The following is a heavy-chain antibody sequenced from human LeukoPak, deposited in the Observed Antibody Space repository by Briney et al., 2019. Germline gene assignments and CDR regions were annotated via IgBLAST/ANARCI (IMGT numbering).Heavy chain of an antibody. CDR2: IYTSGST. Sequence: SETLSLTCTVSGGSISSYYWSWIRQPAGKGLEWIGRIYTSGSTNYNPSLKSRVTMSVDTSKNQFSLKLSSVTAADTAVYYCARLFSSQQLVTDWYFDLWGRGTLVTVSS. J-gene: IGHJ2*01. V-gene: IGHV4-4*07. CDR1: GGSISSYY. D-gene: IGHD6-13*01. CDR3: ARLFSSQQLVTDWYFDL.